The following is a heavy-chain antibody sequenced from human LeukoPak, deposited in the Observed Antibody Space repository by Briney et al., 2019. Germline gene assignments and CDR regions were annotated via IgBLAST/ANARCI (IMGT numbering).Heavy chain of an antibody. CDR2: SRRDGTYV. D-gene: IGHD1-26*01. V-gene: IGHV3-30*02. Sequence: PGGSLRLSCAASGFALSSYGMYWVRQTPDKGLEWVAYSRRDGTYVSYADSVKGRFIISRDNSKNTLGLQMNSPRVEDTALYYCASGGPTRGTLASWGQGTLVPVSS. CDR3: ASGGPTRGTLAS. J-gene: IGHJ4*02. CDR1: GFALSSYG.